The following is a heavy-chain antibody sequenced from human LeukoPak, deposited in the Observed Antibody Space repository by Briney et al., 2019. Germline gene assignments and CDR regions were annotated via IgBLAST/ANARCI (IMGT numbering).Heavy chain of an antibody. D-gene: IGHD3-22*01. V-gene: IGHV3-21*01. CDR2: ISSSSSYI. J-gene: IGHJ4*02. CDR3: ARDERGYYYSGAFFGAIDF. CDR1: GFTFSSYS. Sequence: PGGSLRLSCAASGFTFSSYSMNWVRQAPGKGLEWVSSISSSSSYIYYADSVKGRFTISRDNAKNSLYLQMNSLRAEDTAVYYCARDERGYYYSGAFFGAIDFCGQGTLVSVSS.